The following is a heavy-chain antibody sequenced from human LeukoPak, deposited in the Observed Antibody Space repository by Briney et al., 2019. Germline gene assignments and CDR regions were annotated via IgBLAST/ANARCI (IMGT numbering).Heavy chain of an antibody. J-gene: IGHJ5*02. CDR1: GYTFTSYA. Sequence: ASVKVSCKASGYTFTSYAMHWVRQAPGQRLEWMGWINAGNGNTKYSQKFKGRVTITRDTSASTAYMELSSLRIEDTAVYFCARSTVTPNWFDPWGQGTLVTVSS. CDR2: INAGNGNT. CDR3: ARSTVTPNWFDP. V-gene: IGHV1-3*01. D-gene: IGHD4-17*01.